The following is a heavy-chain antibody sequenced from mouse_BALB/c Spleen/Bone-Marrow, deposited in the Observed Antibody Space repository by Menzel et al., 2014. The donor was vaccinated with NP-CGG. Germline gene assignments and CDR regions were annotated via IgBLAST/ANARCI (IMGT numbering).Heavy chain of an antibody. D-gene: IGHD4-1*01. Sequence: EVQLQQSGGDLVKPGGSLKLSCAASGFTFSNYGMSWARQTPDKRLEWVATISSVGSYTYYPDSVKGRFTISRDNAKNTLFLQMSSLKSEDTAMYYCARRGTGTGSYYFDYWGQGTTLTVSS. V-gene: IGHV5-6*01. CDR3: ARRGTGTGSYYFDY. CDR2: ISSVGSYT. J-gene: IGHJ2*01. CDR1: GFTFSNYG.